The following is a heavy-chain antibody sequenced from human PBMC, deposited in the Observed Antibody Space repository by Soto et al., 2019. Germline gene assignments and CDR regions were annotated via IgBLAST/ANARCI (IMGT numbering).Heavy chain of an antibody. CDR1: GFTFSGSA. CDR2: IRGKANSYAT. Sequence: EVQLVESGGGLVQPGGSLKLSCAASGFTFSGSAMHWVRQASGQGLAWVGRIRGKANSYATAYAASVKGRFTISRDDSKNTAYLQMNRLTTEDTAVYDGTSHCSSTSCQNWFDPWGQGTLVTVSS. CDR3: TSHCSSTSCQNWFDP. D-gene: IGHD2-2*01. V-gene: IGHV3-73*02. J-gene: IGHJ5*02.